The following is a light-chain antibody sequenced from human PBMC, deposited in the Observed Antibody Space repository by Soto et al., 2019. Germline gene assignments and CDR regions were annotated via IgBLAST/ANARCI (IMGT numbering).Light chain of an antibody. CDR1: QTVSHY. V-gene: IGKV3-11*01. J-gene: IGKJ4*01. CDR2: YAS. Sequence: LLTQSPATVSLSPGESATLSCRASQTVSHYLAWYQQKPGQAPRLLIYYASQRATGIPARFSGSGSGTDYTLTISSLEPEDSAVYYCQQRSTWPMLTFGGGTKVEI. CDR3: QQRSTWPMLT.